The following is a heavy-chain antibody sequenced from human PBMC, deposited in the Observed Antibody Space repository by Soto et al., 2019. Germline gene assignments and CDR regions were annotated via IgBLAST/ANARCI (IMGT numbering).Heavy chain of an antibody. Sequence: VQLVQSGAEVMKPGSSVRVSCKACGGTFNRDVMTWVRQATGQGLEWMGEIIPVFATTNYAQNFQGRVTFTADESTSTVYMELSGLRYEDTAMYYCARDLSTQGLDSWGQGTLVTVSS. CDR1: GGTFNRDV. J-gene: IGHJ4*02. CDR3: ARDLSTQGLDS. D-gene: IGHD2-15*01. CDR2: IIPVFATT. V-gene: IGHV1-69*12.